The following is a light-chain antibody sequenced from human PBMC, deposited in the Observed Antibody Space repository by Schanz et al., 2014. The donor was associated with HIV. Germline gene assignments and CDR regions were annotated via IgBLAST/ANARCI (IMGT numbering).Light chain of an antibody. V-gene: IGLV2-14*02. CDR1: SSDVGSYNL. CDR3: SSSSTNTCV. CDR2: EVS. Sequence: QSALTQPASVSGSPGQSITISCTGTSSDVGSYNLVSWYQQHPGKAPKLMIYEVSERPSGVSNRFSGSKSGNTASLTISGLQAEDEAEYFCSSSSTNTCVFGGGTKLTVL. J-gene: IGLJ2*01.